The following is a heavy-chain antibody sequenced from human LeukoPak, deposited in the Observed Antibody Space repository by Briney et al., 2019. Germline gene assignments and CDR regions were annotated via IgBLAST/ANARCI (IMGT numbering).Heavy chain of an antibody. D-gene: IGHD4-23*01. CDR2: IKEDGSEK. V-gene: IGHV3-7*01. Sequence: ETLSLTCTVSGGSISSSSYYWGWIRQAPGKGLEWVANIKEDGSEKYYVDSVKGRFTISRDNAKNSLYLQMNSLRAEDTAVYYCAKSWGKFDYGGNLFDYWGQGTLVTVSS. J-gene: IGHJ4*02. CDR1: GGSISSSSYY. CDR3: AKSWGKFDYGGNLFDY.